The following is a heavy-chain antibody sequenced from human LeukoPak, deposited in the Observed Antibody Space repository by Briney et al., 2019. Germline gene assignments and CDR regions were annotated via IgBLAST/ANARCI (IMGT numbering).Heavy chain of an antibody. J-gene: IGHJ3*02. CDR2: FDPEDGET. V-gene: IGHV1-24*01. D-gene: IGHD5-18*01. Sequence: ASVEVSCKVSGYTLTELSMHWVRQAPGKGLEWMGGFDPEDGETIYAQKFQGRVTMTEDTSTDTAYMELSSLRSEDTAVYYCAARQLWFPPDAFDIWGQGTMVTVSS. CDR3: AARQLWFPPDAFDI. CDR1: GYTLTELS.